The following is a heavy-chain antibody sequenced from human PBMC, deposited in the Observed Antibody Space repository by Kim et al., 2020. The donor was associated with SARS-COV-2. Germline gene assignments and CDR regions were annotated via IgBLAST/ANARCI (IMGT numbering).Heavy chain of an antibody. CDR2: IYTSGST. D-gene: IGHD6-19*01. V-gene: IGHV4-4*07. J-gene: IGHJ6*02. Sequence: SETLSLTCTVSGGSISSYYWSWIRQPAGKGLEWIGRIYTSGSTNYNPSLKSRVTMSVDTSKNQFSLKLSSVTAADTAVYYCARAGYSSGSTRGYYYYGMDVWGQGTTVTVSS. CDR1: GGSISSYY. CDR3: ARAGYSSGSTRGYYYYGMDV.